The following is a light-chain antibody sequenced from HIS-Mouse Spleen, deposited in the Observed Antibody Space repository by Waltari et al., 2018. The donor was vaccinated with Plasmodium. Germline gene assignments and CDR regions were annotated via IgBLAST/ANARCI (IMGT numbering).Light chain of an antibody. CDR2: RNN. V-gene: IGLV1-47*01. CDR3: AAWDDSLSGWV. J-gene: IGLJ3*02. CDR1: SPNIGSNY. Sequence: QSVLTQPPSESGTPGQRVTTSCSGNSPNIGSNYVSWYQQLPGTAPKLLIYRNNQRPSGVPDRFSGSKSGTSASLAISGLRSEDEADYYCAAWDDSLSGWVFGGGTKLTVL.